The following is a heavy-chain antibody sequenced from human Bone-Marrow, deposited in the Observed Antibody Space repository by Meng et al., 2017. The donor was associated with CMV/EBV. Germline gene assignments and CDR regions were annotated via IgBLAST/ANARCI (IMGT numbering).Heavy chain of an antibody. CDR2: INPNSGGT. CDR3: ARINDFWSGYSFDY. Sequence: ASVKVSCKASGYTFTGYYMHWVRQAPGRGLEWMGWINPNSGGTNYAQKFQGRVTMTRDTSISTAYMELSRLRSDDTAVYYCARINDFWSGYSFDYWGQGTLVTV. D-gene: IGHD3-3*01. CDR1: GYTFTGYY. V-gene: IGHV1-2*02. J-gene: IGHJ4*02.